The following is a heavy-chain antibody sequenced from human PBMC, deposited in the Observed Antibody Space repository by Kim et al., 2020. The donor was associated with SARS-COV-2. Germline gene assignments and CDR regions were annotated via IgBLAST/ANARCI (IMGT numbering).Heavy chain of an antibody. CDR1: SFSFNNYD. J-gene: IGHJ6*03. Sequence: GGSLRLSCTPSSFSFNNYDMSWVRQAPGKGLEWVSYISSSGNTINYADSVKGRFTISRDNARNSLYLQLTSLGAEDTAVYYCAGGIYCNYYWLHMDVWGKGTTGTVSS. D-gene: IGHD4-4*01. V-gene: IGHV3-48*03. CDR3: AGGIYCNYYWLHMDV. CDR2: ISSSGNTI.